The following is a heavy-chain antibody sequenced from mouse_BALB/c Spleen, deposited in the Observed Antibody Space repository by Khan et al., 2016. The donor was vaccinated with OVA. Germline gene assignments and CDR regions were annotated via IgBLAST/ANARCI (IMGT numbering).Heavy chain of an antibody. D-gene: IGHD2-14*01. CDR1: GFSLSRYN. J-gene: IGHJ4*01. CDR2: IWGGGGT. V-gene: IGHV2-6-4*01. Sequence: VELVESGPGLVAPSQSLSITCTVSGFSLSRYNIHWVRQPPGKGLEWLGMIWGGGGTDYNSTLKSRLSISKDNSKSQVFLKMNSLQTDDSAMYYCARAYYRSDGYYAMDYWGQGTSVTVSP. CDR3: ARAYYRSDGYYAMDY.